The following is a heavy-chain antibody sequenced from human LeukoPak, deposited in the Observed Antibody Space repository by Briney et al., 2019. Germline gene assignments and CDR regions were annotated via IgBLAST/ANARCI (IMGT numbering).Heavy chain of an antibody. V-gene: IGHV3-15*01. J-gene: IGHJ3*02. D-gene: IGHD2-15*01. CDR3: TTGSEVVVVADDAFDI. Sequence: GGSLRLSCAASGFTFSNAWMSWVRQAPGKGLEWVGRIKSKTDGGTTDYAAPVKGRFTISRDDSKNTLYLQMNSLKTEDTAMYYCTTGSEVVVVADDAFDIWGQGTMVTVSS. CDR2: IKSKTDGGTT. CDR1: GFTFSNAW.